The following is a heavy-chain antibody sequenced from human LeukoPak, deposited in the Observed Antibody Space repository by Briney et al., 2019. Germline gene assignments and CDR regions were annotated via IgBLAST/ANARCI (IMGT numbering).Heavy chain of an antibody. CDR2: ISSSSSTI. D-gene: IGHD2-21*02. CDR3: ARDVGGAYCGGDCYQDDY. J-gene: IGHJ4*02. CDR1: GFTFSSYS. Sequence: GGSLRLSCAASGFTFSSYSMNWVRQAPGKGLEWVSYISSSSSTINYADSVKGRFTISRDNAKNSLYLQMNSLRAEDTAVYYCARDVGGAYCGGDCYQDDYWGQGTLVTVSS. V-gene: IGHV3-48*04.